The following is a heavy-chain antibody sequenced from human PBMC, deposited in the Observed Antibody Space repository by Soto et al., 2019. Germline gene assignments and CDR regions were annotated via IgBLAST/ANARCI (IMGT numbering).Heavy chain of an antibody. Sequence: GGSLRLSCAASGFTFSSYGMHWVRQAPGKGLEWVAVIWYDGSNKYYEDSVKGRFTISRDNSKITLYLQMNSLRAEDTAVYYCARVGSSGYYYYYYGMDVWGQGTTVTVSS. CDR1: GFTFSSYG. CDR2: IWYDGSNK. J-gene: IGHJ6*02. CDR3: ARVGSSGYYYYYYGMDV. D-gene: IGHD3-22*01. V-gene: IGHV3-33*01.